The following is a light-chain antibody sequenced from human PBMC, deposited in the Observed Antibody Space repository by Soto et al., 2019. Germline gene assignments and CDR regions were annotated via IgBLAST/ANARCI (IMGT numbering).Light chain of an antibody. CDR3: CSSAGSSTVI. Sequence: QSALTQPASVSGSPGQSITISCTGTSSDVGSYNLVSWYQQHPGKAPKFIIYEGSKRPSGVSNRFSGSKSGNTASLTISGLQAEDEADYYCCSSAGSSTVIFGGGTKLTVL. V-gene: IGLV2-23*01. CDR2: EGS. J-gene: IGLJ2*01. CDR1: SSDVGSYNL.